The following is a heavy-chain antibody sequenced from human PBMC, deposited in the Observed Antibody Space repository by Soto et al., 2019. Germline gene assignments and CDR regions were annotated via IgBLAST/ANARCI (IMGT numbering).Heavy chain of an antibody. J-gene: IGHJ5*02. CDR1: GGTFSSYA. D-gene: IGHD5-18*01. Sequence: GASVKVSCKASGGTFSSYAISWVRQAPGQGLEWMGGIIPIFGTANYAQKFQGRVTITADESTSTAYMELSSLRSEDTAVYYCASSRGDTAMEGLFDPWGQGTLVTVSS. V-gene: IGHV1-69*13. CDR2: IIPIFGTA. CDR3: ASSRGDTAMEGLFDP.